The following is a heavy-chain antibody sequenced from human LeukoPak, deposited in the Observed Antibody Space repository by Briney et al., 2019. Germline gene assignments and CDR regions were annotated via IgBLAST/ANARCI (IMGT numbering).Heavy chain of an antibody. J-gene: IGHJ4*02. CDR2: ISYDGGNK. CDR3: ARNSQYDYIWGSYREYFDY. D-gene: IGHD3-16*02. Sequence: PGGSLRLSCAASGFTFSSYGMHWVRQAPGKGLEWVAVISYDGGNKYYADSVKGRFTISRDNSKNTLYLQMNSLRAEDTAVYYCARNSQYDYIWGSYREYFDYWGQGTLVTVSS. V-gene: IGHV3-30*03. CDR1: GFTFSSYG.